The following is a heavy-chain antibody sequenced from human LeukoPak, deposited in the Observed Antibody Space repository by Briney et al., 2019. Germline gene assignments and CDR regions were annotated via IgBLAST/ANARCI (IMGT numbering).Heavy chain of an antibody. CDR1: GYTFTSYY. V-gene: IGHV1-46*01. Sequence: GASVKVSCKASGYTFTSYYMHWVRQAPGQGLEWMGIINPSGGSTSYAQKFQGRVTMTRDTSTSTVYMELSSLRSEDTAVYYCARAGAYYDSSGYYLYAFDIWGLGTMVTVSS. D-gene: IGHD3-22*01. J-gene: IGHJ3*02. CDR2: INPSGGST. CDR3: ARAGAYYDSSGYYLYAFDI.